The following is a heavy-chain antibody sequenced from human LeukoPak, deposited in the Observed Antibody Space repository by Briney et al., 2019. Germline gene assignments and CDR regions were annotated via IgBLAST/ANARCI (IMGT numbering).Heavy chain of an antibody. CDR3: AKAPGTYYYGSGSPYYYYYMDV. J-gene: IGHJ6*03. CDR2: IRYDGSNK. Sequence: GGSLRLSCAASGFTFSSYGMHWVRQAPGKGLEWVAFIRYDGSNKYYADSVKGRFTISRDNSKNTLYLQMNSLRAEDTAVYYCAKAPGTYYYGSGSPYYYYYMDVWGKGTTVTVSS. CDR1: GFTFSSYG. V-gene: IGHV3-30*02. D-gene: IGHD3-10*01.